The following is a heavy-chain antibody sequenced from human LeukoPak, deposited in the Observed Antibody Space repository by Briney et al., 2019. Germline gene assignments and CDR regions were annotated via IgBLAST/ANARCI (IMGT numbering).Heavy chain of an antibody. J-gene: IGHJ4*02. Sequence: GGSLRLSCAASGFSVSSNYMSWVRQAPGKGLEWVSVIYSGDRTYYADSVKGRFTISRDSSKNTLYLQMNNLRVEDTAVYYCERVSMSQYWGQGTLVTVSS. CDR1: GFSVSSNY. CDR2: IYSGDRT. V-gene: IGHV3-53*01. CDR3: ERVSMSQY. D-gene: IGHD5/OR15-5a*01.